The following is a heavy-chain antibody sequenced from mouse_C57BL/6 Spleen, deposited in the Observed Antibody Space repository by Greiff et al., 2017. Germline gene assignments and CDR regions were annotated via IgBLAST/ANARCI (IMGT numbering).Heavy chain of an antibody. CDR3: ARGYDYDLMAWFAY. V-gene: IGHV3-6*01. Sequence: EVKLMESGPGLVKPSQSLSLTCSVTGYSITSGYYWNWIRQFPGNKLEWMGYISYDGSNNYNPSLKNRISITRDTSKNQFFLKLNSVTTEDTATYYCARGYDYDLMAWFAYWGQGTLVTVSA. J-gene: IGHJ3*01. CDR2: ISYDGSN. D-gene: IGHD2-4*01. CDR1: GYSITSGYY.